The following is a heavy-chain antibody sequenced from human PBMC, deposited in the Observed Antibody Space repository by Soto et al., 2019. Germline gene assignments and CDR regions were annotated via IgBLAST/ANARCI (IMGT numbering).Heavy chain of an antibody. CDR3: ARTTVVSGTPGFDY. CDR1: GFTFSSFT. J-gene: IGHJ4*02. Sequence: QVQLVESGGGVVPPGRSLRLSCAASGFTFSSFTMHWVRQAPGKGLEWVAVISYDDGDNKYYADSVQGRFTISRDNSKNTLYLQMNSLRPEDTAVYYCARTTVVSGTPGFDYWGQGTLVTVSS. D-gene: IGHD4-4*01. CDR2: ISYDDGDNK. V-gene: IGHV3-30-3*01.